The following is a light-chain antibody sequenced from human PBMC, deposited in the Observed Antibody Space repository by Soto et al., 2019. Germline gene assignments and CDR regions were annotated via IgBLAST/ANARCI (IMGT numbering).Light chain of an antibody. J-gene: IGLJ1*01. CDR1: SSNIGAGYD. CDR3: QSYDISLRGYV. V-gene: IGLV1-40*01. Sequence: QLVLTQPPSVSGAPGQRVTISCTGGSSNIGAGYDLHWYQQLPGTAPKLLIYVNTDRPSGVPDRFSGSKSGTSASLAITGLQPEDEADYYCQSYDISLRGYVFGDGTKVTVL. CDR2: VNT.